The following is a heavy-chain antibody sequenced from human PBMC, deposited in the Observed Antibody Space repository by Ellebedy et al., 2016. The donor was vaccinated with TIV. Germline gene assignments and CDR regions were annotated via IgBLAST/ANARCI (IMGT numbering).Heavy chain of an antibody. CDR3: AKGWLGAGAGTDFDY. V-gene: IGHV3-30-3*01. D-gene: IGHD6-13*01. Sequence: GESLKISCAASGFIFGSYGMHWVRQAPGKGLEWVTVISYEGSNEYYADSVRGRFTFSRDNSKNTLYLQMNSLRAEDTAVYYCAKGWLGAGAGTDFDYWGRGTLVTVSS. CDR2: ISYEGSNE. CDR1: GFIFGSYG. J-gene: IGHJ4*02.